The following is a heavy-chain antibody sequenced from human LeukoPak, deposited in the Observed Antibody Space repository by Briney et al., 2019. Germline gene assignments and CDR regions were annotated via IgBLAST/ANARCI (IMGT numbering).Heavy chain of an antibody. D-gene: IGHD6-6*01. J-gene: IGHJ6*03. CDR1: GFTFSSYG. CDR3: ARGVRYSSSHYYYYYMDV. Sequence: GGSLRLSCAASGFTFSSYGMHWVRQAPGKGLEWVAVIWYDGSNKYYADSVKGRFTISRDNSKNTLYLQMNSLRAEDTAVYYCARGVRYSSSHYYYYYMDVWGKGTTVTVSS. CDR2: IWYDGSNK. V-gene: IGHV3-33*01.